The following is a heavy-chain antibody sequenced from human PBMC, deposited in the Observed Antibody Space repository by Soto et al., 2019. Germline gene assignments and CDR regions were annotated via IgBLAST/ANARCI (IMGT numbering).Heavy chain of an antibody. CDR1: GFTFTSYA. V-gene: IGHV3-23*01. Sequence: GXSMRLSCAASGFTFTSYAMSWVRQAPGKGLEWVSGISGYGGNTYYADSVKGRFTVSRDNSKNTLYLQMNSLRAEDTAVYYCAKDENSSPSGYYGMDVWGQGTTVTSP. J-gene: IGHJ6*02. D-gene: IGHD6-13*01. CDR3: AKDENSSPSGYYGMDV. CDR2: ISGYGGNT.